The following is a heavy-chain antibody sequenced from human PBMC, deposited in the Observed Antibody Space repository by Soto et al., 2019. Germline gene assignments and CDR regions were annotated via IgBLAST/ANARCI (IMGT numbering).Heavy chain of an antibody. CDR1: GYTFTANY. J-gene: IGHJ6*02. V-gene: IGHV1-2*04. D-gene: IGHD6-13*01. Sequence: ASVKVSCKASGYTFTANYLHWVRQAPGQGLEWMGWINPNSGATNYAQKFQAWVTMTRDTSISTAYMELGRLTSDDTAVYYCAREISSSWMDVWGQGTTVTVSS. CDR3: AREISSSWMDV. CDR2: INPNSGAT.